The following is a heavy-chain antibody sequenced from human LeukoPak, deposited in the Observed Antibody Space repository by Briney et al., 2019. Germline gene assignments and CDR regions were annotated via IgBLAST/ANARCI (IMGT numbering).Heavy chain of an antibody. V-gene: IGHV3-23*01. CDR3: ARDRPGKYYFDS. CDR1: GFIFSSYA. Sequence: GGSLRLSCAASGFIFSSYAMSWVRQAPGKGLEWVSSIHGVGGNTYYADSVKGRSTISRDNAKNSVFLQLNSLRDEDTAVYFCARDRPGKYYFDSWGQGALVIVSS. D-gene: IGHD1-14*01. CDR2: IHGVGGNT. J-gene: IGHJ4*02.